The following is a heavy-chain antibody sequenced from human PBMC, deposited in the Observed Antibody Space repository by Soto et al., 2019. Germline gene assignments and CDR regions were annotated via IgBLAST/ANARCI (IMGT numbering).Heavy chain of an antibody. Sequence: SVKVSCKASGGTFSSYSISWVRQAPGQGLEWMGGIIPIFGTANYAQKFQGRVTITADESTSTAYMELSSLRSEDTAVYYCARGGYDDFWSGYLDYYYGMDVWGQGTTVTVSS. V-gene: IGHV1-69*13. CDR2: IIPIFGTA. J-gene: IGHJ6*02. CDR1: GGTFSSYS. CDR3: ARGGYDDFWSGYLDYYYGMDV. D-gene: IGHD3-3*01.